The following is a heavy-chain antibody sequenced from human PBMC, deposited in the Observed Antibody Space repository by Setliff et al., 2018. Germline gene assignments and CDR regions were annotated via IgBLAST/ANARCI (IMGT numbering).Heavy chain of an antibody. CDR2: TIPMLGTT. D-gene: IGHD3-22*01. J-gene: IGHJ6*03. CDR3: VREGVDSRSSTDYRYYMDV. Sequence: ASVKVSCKASGATFSSYGISWVRQAPGQGLEWMGGTIPMLGTTEYAQKFQGRVTIITDESTSTAYMQLSSLGSEDTAVYYCVREGVDSRSSTDYRYYMDVWGKGTTVTVSS. CDR1: GATFSSYG. V-gene: IGHV1-69*05.